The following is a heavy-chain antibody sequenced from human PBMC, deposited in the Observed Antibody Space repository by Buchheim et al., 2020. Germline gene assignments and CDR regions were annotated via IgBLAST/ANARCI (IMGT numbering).Heavy chain of an antibody. CDR2: INHSGST. J-gene: IGHJ4*02. V-gene: IGHV4-34*01. D-gene: IGHD6-13*01. Sequence: QVQLQQWGTGLLKPSETLSLTCAVYGGSFSGYYWSWIRQPPGKGLEWIGEINHSGSTNYNPSLKSRVTISVDTSKNQFSLKLSSVTAADTAVYYCARESKRSSFYFDYWGQGTL. CDR3: ARESKRSSFYFDY. CDR1: GGSFSGYY.